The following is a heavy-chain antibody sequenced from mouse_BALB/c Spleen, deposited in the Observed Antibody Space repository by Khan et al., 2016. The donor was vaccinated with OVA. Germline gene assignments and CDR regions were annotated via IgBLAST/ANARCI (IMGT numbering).Heavy chain of an antibody. CDR1: GYSITSGYA. J-gene: IGHJ2*01. V-gene: IGHV3-2*02. D-gene: IGHD1-1*01. Sequence: EVQLQESGPGLVKPSQSLSLTCTVTGYSITSGYAWNWIRQFPGNKLEWMGYISYSDVTNYNPSLKSRISITRDTSKNEFFLQLNSVTTEDTATYYCARGNYYGHYFVYWGQGTTLTVSS. CDR3: ARGNYYGHYFVY. CDR2: ISYSDVT.